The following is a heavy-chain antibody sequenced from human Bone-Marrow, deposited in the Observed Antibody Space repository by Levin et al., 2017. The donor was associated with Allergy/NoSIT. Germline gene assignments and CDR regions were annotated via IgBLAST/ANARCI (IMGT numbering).Heavy chain of an antibody. CDR3: AREGYYDSSGYGAFDI. D-gene: IGHD3-22*01. V-gene: IGHV3-48*02. CDR2: ISSSSSTI. J-gene: IGHJ3*02. CDR1: GFTFSSYS. Sequence: GGSLRLSCAASGFTFSSYSMNWVRQAPGKGLEWVSYISSSSSTIYYADSVKGRFTISRDNAKNSLYLQMNSLRDEDTAVYYCAREGYYDSSGYGAFDIWGQGTMVTVSS.